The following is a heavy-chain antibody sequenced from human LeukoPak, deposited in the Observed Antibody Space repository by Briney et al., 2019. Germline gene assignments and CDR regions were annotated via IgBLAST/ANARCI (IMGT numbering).Heavy chain of an antibody. Sequence: PGGSLRLSCAASGFTFSSYWMSWVRQAPGKGLEWVSVIYSGGSTYYADSVKGRFTISRDNSKNTLYLQMNSLRAEDTAVYYCARFSRISYSSGWYPFDYWGQGTLVTVSS. CDR3: ARFSRISYSSGWYPFDY. V-gene: IGHV3-66*01. D-gene: IGHD6-19*01. CDR1: GFTFSSYW. J-gene: IGHJ4*02. CDR2: IYSGGST.